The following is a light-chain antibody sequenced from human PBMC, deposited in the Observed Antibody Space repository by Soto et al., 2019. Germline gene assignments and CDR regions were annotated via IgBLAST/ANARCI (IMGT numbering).Light chain of an antibody. V-gene: IGKV1-5*01. CDR1: QSISSW. Sequence: DIPMTQSPSTLSASVGDRVTLTCRASQSISSWLAWYQQKPGKAPKLLIYDASRLQSGVPSRFSGSGSGTEFTLTVTNLQPDDFATYSCQQYSDLSLTFGGGTKVEIK. CDR2: DAS. J-gene: IGKJ4*01. CDR3: QQYSDLSLT.